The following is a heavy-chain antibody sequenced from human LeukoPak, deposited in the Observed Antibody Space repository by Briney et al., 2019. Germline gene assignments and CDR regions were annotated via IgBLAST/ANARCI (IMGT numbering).Heavy chain of an antibody. CDR1: GGSISSGDYH. CDR3: ARDRHYDTSGYYSHYYCGMDV. Sequence: SETLSLTCTVSGGSISSGDYHWSWVRQPPGKGLEWIGYIFYSGSTSYNPSLKSRVTISVDTSKNQFSLRLSSVTAAGTAVYYCARDRHYDTSGYYSHYYCGMDVWGQGTTVTVSS. D-gene: IGHD3-22*01. CDR2: IFYSGST. V-gene: IGHV4-30-4*01. J-gene: IGHJ6*02.